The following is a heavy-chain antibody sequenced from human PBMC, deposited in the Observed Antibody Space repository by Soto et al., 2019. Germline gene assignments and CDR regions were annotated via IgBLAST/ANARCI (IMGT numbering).Heavy chain of an antibody. CDR1: GYTFNACY. Sequence: ASVKVSCKASGYTFNACYIHWVRQAPGQGLEWVGRINPNSGDTTYTQKFEGRVTMTRDTSISTAYLELSGLRSDDTAIYYCARGPRPLYNFDFWGQGTLVTVSS. CDR3: ARGPRPLYNFDF. V-gene: IGHV1-2*02. D-gene: IGHD6-6*01. CDR2: INPNSGDT. J-gene: IGHJ4*02.